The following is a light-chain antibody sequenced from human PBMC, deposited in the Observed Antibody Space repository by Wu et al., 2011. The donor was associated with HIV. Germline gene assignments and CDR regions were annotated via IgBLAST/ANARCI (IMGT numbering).Light chain of an antibody. J-gene: IGKJ1*01. CDR1: QDIVTY. V-gene: IGKV1-27*01. Sequence: IQLTQSPSSLSASIGDRVSITCRASQDIVTYLAWYQQTPGKAPRVLIYAASTLQSGVPSRFSGSGSGTDFTLTISSLQPEDVATYYCQKYNTAPWTFGQGTKGGNET. CDR3: QKYNTAPWT. CDR2: AAS.